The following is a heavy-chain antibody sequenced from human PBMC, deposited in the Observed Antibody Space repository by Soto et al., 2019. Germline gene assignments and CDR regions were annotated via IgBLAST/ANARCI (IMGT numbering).Heavy chain of an antibody. CDR1: GFTFSSYG. CDR2: ISYDGSNK. D-gene: IGHD1-26*01. CDR3: AKDWEKVYYLDY. Sequence: QVQLVESGGGVVQPGRSLRLSCAASGFTFSSYGMHWVRQAPGKGLEWVEVISYDGSNKYYADSVKGRFTISRDNSKNTLYLQMNSLRAEDTGVYYCAKDWEKVYYLDYWGQGTLVTVSS. V-gene: IGHV3-30*18. J-gene: IGHJ4*02.